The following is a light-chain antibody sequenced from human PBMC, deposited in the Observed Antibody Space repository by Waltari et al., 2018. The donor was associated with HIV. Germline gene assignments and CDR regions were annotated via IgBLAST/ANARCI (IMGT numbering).Light chain of an antibody. CDR1: SANIVTRFD. Sequence: YVLTKPPSVAGAPVQRVTISCTVSSANIVTRFDVHWYEQLPGTSPKLPIFANNNRPSGVPHRFSGSKSGTSASLAITGLQAEDEADYYCQSYDSSLRGYAFGTGTKVSVL. J-gene: IGLJ1*01. CDR2: ANN. CDR3: QSYDSSLRGYA. V-gene: IGLV1-40*01.